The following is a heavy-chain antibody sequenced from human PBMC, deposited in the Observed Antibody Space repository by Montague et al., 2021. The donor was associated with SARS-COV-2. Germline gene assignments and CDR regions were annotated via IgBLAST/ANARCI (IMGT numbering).Heavy chain of an antibody. CDR3: AKDREVATGGLYYFDY. D-gene: IGHD5-24*01. Sequence: SLRLSCAASGFTFRNYAMLWVRQAPEKGLEWVSGISGSADITYYADSVKGRFTISRDNSKNTLYLQMSSLRAGDTAVYYCAKDREVATGGLYYFDYWGQGTLVTVSS. CDR2: ISGSADIT. CDR1: GFTFRNYA. J-gene: IGHJ4*02. V-gene: IGHV3-23*01.